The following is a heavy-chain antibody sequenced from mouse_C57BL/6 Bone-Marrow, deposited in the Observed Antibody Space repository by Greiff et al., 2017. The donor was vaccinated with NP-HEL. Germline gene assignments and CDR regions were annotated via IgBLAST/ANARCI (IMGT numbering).Heavy chain of an antibody. J-gene: IGHJ3*01. CDR3: TYSSGYWFAY. CDR2: IDPENGDT. CDR1: GFNIKDDY. V-gene: IGHV14-4*01. D-gene: IGHD3-2*02. Sequence: VQLQQSGAELVRPGASVKLSCTASGFNIKDDYMHWVKQRPEQGLEWIGWIDPENGDTEYASKFQGKATITADTSSNTAYLQLSSLTSEDTAVYDCTYSSGYWFAYWGQGTLVTVSA.